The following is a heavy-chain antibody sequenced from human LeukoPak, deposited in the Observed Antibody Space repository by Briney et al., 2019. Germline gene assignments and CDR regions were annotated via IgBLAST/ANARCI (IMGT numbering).Heavy chain of an antibody. Sequence: ASVKVSCKASGGTFSSYAISWVRQAPGQGLEWMGGIIPIFGTANYAQEIQGRVTITADESTSTAYMELSSLRSEDTAVYYCARDRQQLVLWWFDPWGQGTLVTVSS. V-gene: IGHV1-69*13. CDR2: IIPIFGTA. CDR3: ARDRQQLVLWWFDP. D-gene: IGHD6-13*01. J-gene: IGHJ5*02. CDR1: GGTFSSYA.